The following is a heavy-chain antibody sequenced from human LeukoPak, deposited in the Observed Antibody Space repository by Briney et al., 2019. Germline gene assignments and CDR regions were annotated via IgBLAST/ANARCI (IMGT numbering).Heavy chain of an antibody. J-gene: IGHJ4*02. D-gene: IGHD2-2*01. CDR1: GDSVSRNNIA. CDR3: ARGRDVVVVPAADFDF. Sequence: SQTLSLTCVIYGDSVSRNNIAWNWIRQSPSRGLEWLGRTYYRSNWYSDYAPSVRSRMTIIPDTSNNPFSLQLESVTLEDTAVYYCARGRDVVVVPAADFDFWGPGILVTVSS. CDR2: TYYRSNWYS. V-gene: IGHV6-1*01.